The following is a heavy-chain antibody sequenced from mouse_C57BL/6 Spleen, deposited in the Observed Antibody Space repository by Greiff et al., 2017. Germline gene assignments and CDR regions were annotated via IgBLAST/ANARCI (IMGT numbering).Heavy chain of an antibody. CDR2: FYPGSGSI. V-gene: IGHV1-62-2*01. CDR1: GYTFTEYT. D-gene: IGHD3-2*02. Sequence: VKLQESGAELVKPGASVKLSCKASGYTFTEYTIHWVKQRSGQGLEWIGWFYPGSGSIKYNEKFKDKATLTADKSSSTVYMELSRLTSEDSAVXYCARHEGRTAQATWTFAYWGQGTLVTVSA. CDR3: ARHEGRTAQATWTFAY. J-gene: IGHJ3*01.